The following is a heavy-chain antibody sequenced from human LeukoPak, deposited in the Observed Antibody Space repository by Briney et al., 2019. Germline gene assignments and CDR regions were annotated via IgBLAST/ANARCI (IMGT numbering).Heavy chain of an antibody. CDR1: GGTFSSYA. J-gene: IGHJ4*02. CDR2: IIPIFGTA. D-gene: IGHD3-9*01. CDR3: ARLYDILTSQESGDY. Sequence: SVKVSCKASGGTFSSYAISWVRQAPGQGLEWMGRIIPIFGTANYAQKFQGRVTITTDESTSTAYMELSSLRSEDTAVYYCARLYDILTSQESGDYWGQGTLVTVSS. V-gene: IGHV1-69*05.